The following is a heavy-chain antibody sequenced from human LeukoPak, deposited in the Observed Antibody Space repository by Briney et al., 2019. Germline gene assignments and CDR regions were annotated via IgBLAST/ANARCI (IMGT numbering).Heavy chain of an antibody. D-gene: IGHD3-22*01. CDR3: ARGGSSGYSIDY. CDR2: IRSDGSNE. J-gene: IGHJ4*02. Sequence: GGSLRLSCVASGVSFSSYGMHWVRQAPGKGLEWVAFIRSDGSNEYYIDSVKGRFTLSRDSSKNTLYLQMSGLRAEDTAVYYCARGGSSGYSIDYWGQGTLVTVSS. CDR1: GVSFSSYG. V-gene: IGHV3-30*02.